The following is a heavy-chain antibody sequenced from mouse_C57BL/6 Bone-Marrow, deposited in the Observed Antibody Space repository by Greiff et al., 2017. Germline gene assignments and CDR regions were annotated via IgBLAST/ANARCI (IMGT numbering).Heavy chain of an antibody. V-gene: IGHV1-78*01. CDR1: GYTFTDHT. J-gene: IGHJ1*03. Sequence: VKLMESDAELVKPGASVKISCKVSGYTFTDHTIHWMKQRPEQGLEWIGYIYPRDGSTKYNEKFKGKATLTADKSSSTAYMQLNSLTSEDSAVYFCARAPLLWLRTLGFDVWGTGTTVTVSS. CDR2: IYPRDGST. CDR3: ARAPLLWLRTLGFDV. D-gene: IGHD2-2*01.